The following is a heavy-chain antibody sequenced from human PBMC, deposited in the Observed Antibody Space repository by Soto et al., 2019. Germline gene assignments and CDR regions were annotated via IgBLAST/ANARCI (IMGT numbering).Heavy chain of an antibody. CDR1: GFTFSNAW. D-gene: IGHD4-17*01. CDR3: TTDLADYGDPFYYYYYMDF. Sequence: GGSLRLSCAASGFTFSNAWMSWVRQAPGKGLEWVGRIKSKTDGGTTDYAAPVKGRFTISRDDSKNTLYLQMNSLKTEDTAVYYCTTDLADYGDPFYYYYYMDFWGKGTTVTVSS. V-gene: IGHV3-15*01. J-gene: IGHJ6*03. CDR2: IKSKTDGGTT.